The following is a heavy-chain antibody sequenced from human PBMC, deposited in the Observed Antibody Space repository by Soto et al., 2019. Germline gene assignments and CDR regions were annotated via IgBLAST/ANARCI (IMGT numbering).Heavy chain of an antibody. J-gene: IGHJ5*02. Sequence: QLQLQESGPGLVKPSETLSLTCTVSGGSISSSSYYWGWIRQPPGKGLEWIGSIYYSGSTYYNPSLKSRVTISVDTSKNQFSLKLSSVTAADTAVYYCARRIVLLWFGESGRGNWFDPWGQGTLVTVSS. V-gene: IGHV4-39*01. CDR1: GGSISSSSYY. CDR3: ARRIVLLWFGESGRGNWFDP. CDR2: IYYSGST. D-gene: IGHD3-10*01.